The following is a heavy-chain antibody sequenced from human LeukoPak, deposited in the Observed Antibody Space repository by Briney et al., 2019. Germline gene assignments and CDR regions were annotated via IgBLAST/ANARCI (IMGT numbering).Heavy chain of an antibody. CDR1: GGSFSGYY. J-gene: IGHJ4*02. V-gene: IGHV4-34*01. CDR3: ARAQGGWSDY. D-gene: IGHD6-19*01. Sequence: PSETLSLTCAVYGGSFSGYYWSWIRQPPGKGLEWIGEINHSGSTNYNPSLKSRVTMSVDTSKNQFSLKLSSVTAADTAVYYCARAQGGWSDYWGQGTLVTVSS. CDR2: INHSGST.